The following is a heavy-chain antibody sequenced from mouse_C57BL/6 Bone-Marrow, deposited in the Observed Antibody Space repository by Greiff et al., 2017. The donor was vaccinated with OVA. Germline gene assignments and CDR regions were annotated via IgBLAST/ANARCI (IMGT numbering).Heavy chain of an antibody. CDR1: GFTFSSYG. Sequence: EVKLVESGGDLVKPGGSLKLSCAASGFTFSSYGMSWVRQTPAKRLEWVATISRGGSYTYYPDRVKGRFTISRDNAKNTLYLQMSSLKSEDTAMYYCARHGDYGSFFDYWGQGTTLTVSS. CDR3: ARHGDYGSFFDY. J-gene: IGHJ2*01. CDR2: ISRGGSYT. D-gene: IGHD1-1*01. V-gene: IGHV5-6*01.